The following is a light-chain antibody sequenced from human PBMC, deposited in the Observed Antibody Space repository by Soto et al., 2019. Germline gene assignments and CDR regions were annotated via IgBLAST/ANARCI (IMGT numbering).Light chain of an antibody. J-gene: IGKJ1*01. CDR3: QQYNSHWT. CDR2: DAS. CDR1: QSISSW. V-gene: IGKV1-5*01. Sequence: DIQMTQSPSTLSASVGDRFTITFRASQSISSWLAWYQQKPGKAPKLLIYDASSLQSGVPSRFSGIGSGTEFTLTISSLQPDDFATYYCQQYNSHWTFGQGTKVDI.